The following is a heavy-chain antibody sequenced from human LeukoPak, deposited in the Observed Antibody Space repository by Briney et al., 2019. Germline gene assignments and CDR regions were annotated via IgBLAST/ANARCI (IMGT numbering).Heavy chain of an antibody. J-gene: IGHJ5*02. Sequence: AASVKVSCKASGYTFTSYAMHWVRQAPGQRLEWMGWINAGNGNTKYSQKLQGRVTITRDTSASTAYMELSSLRSEDTAVYYCARASRIAVAGIYNWFDPWGQGTLVTVSS. V-gene: IGHV1-3*01. CDR1: GYTFTSYA. D-gene: IGHD6-19*01. CDR2: INAGNGNT. CDR3: ARASRIAVAGIYNWFDP.